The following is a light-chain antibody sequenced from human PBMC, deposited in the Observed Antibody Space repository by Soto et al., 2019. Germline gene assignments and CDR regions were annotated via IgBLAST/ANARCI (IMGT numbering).Light chain of an antibody. CDR1: PSVSSN. CDR2: DAA. Sequence: EVVMTQSPAILSVSPGERATLSCRASPSVSSNLAWYQQKPGQAPRLLVYDAATRATGITAKFSGSGSGTEFTLTINSLQSEDFAVYYCQQYNDWPSNTFGQGTKVEIK. CDR3: QQYNDWPSNT. J-gene: IGKJ2*01. V-gene: IGKV3-15*01.